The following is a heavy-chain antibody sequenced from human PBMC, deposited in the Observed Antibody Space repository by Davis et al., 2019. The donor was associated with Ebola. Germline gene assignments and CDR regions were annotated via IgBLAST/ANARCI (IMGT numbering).Heavy chain of an antibody. D-gene: IGHD4-23*01. V-gene: IGHV3-48*02. Sequence: GESLKISCAASGFTFSSYSINWVRQAPGKGLEWVSYISRSRSTIHYADSVKGRFTISRDNAKNSLYLQMNSLRDEDTAVYYCARDTTTVVNVYYYYGMDVWGQGTTVTVSS. CDR2: ISRSRSTI. J-gene: IGHJ6*02. CDR3: ARDTTTVVNVYYYYGMDV. CDR1: GFTFSSYS.